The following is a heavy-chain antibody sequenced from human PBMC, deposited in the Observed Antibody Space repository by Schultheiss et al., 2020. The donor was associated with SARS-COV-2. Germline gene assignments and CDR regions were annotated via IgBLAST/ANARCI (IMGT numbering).Heavy chain of an antibody. Sequence: SQTLSLTCTVSGGSISSGSYYWSWIRQPPGKGLEWIGEINHSGSTNYNPSLKSRVTISVDTSKNQFSLKLSSVTAADTAVYYCARGRYSYGFREHYGMDVWGQGTTVTVSS. CDR3: ARGRYSYGFREHYGMDV. J-gene: IGHJ6*02. CDR2: INHSGST. V-gene: IGHV4-39*07. D-gene: IGHD5-18*01. CDR1: GGSISSGSYY.